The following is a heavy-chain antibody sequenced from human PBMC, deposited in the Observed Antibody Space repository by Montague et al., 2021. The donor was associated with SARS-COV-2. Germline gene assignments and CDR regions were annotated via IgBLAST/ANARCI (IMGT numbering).Heavy chain of an antibody. D-gene: IGHD4-17*01. CDR2: IYYTVST. V-gene: IGHV4-31*03. Sequence: TLSLTCTVSGGSISSGGSYWSWIRQHPGKGLEWIGYIYYTVSTYYKPSLKSRVTISVDTSKNQFSLKLTAVTAADTAVYHCARAKTTVTDAEYFQHWGQGTLVTVST. CDR3: ARAKTTVTDAEYFQH. J-gene: IGHJ1*01. CDR1: GGSISSGGSY.